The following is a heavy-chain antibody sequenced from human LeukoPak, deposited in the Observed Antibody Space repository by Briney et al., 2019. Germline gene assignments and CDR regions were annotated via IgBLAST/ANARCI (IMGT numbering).Heavy chain of an antibody. CDR3: ARAALRTTMIVVVPDY. J-gene: IGHJ4*02. Sequence: GGSLRLSCAASGFTFSSYTMHWIRQAPGKGLEWVSSISGSNSYIFYADSVKGRFTVSRDNAKDSLYLQMNSLRAEDTAVYYCARAALRTTMIVVVPDYWGQGTLVTVSS. D-gene: IGHD3-22*01. V-gene: IGHV3-21*01. CDR2: ISGSNSYI. CDR1: GFTFSSYT.